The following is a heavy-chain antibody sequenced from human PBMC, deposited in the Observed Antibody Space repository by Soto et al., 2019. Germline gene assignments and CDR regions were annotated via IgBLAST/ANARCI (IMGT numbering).Heavy chain of an antibody. J-gene: IGHJ4*02. Sequence: SETLSLTCAVSGGSIISASYSWNWIRQSPGKGLEWIGYIYHSGSTYYNPSLKSRVTISVDRSKNQFSLKLNSVTAADTAVYYCARSEGIGVTTFDYWGQGTLVTVS. D-gene: IGHD4-4*01. CDR1: GGSIISASYS. V-gene: IGHV4-30-2*06. CDR2: IYHSGST. CDR3: ARSEGIGVTTFDY.